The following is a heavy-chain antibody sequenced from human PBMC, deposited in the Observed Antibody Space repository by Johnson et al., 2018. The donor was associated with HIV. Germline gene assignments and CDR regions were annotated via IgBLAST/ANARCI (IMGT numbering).Heavy chain of an antibody. J-gene: IGHJ3*01. CDR3: AKTRMGGILDAFDL. V-gene: IGHV3-15*01. Sequence: VQLVEFGGGLVQPGRSLRLSCAASGFTFDDYAMHWVRQAPGKGLEWVGRIKSKNDGETVDYAAPVIGRFTISRDDSKNTLYLNMNSLKSEDTAVFYCAKTRMGGILDAFDLWGQGTMVIVS. D-gene: IGHD3-10*01. CDR2: IKSKNDGETV. CDR1: GFTFDDYA.